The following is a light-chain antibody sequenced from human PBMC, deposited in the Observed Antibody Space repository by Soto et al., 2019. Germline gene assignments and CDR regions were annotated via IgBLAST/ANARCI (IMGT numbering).Light chain of an antibody. Sequence: DIVLTQSPATLSLSPGERATLSCRASQSVNRKLAWYQQIPGQAPRLLIYDASNRATGVPARFSGSRSGPEFTLTINSLQSEDFAIYYCQPYNNWPLTFGGGTKVDIK. CDR3: QPYNNWPLT. CDR1: QSVNRK. V-gene: IGKV3-15*01. J-gene: IGKJ4*01. CDR2: DAS.